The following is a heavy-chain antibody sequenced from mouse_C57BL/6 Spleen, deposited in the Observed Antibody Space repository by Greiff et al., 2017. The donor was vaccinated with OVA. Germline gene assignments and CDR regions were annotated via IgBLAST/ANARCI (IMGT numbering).Heavy chain of an antibody. D-gene: IGHD2-4*01. CDR1: GFTFSDYG. CDR3: ARDLYYDYDAFAY. V-gene: IGHV5-17*01. CDR2: ISSGSSTI. Sequence: EVKLQESGGGLVKPGGSLKLSCAASGFTFSDYGMHWVRQAPEKGLEWVAYISSGSSTIYYADTVKGRFTISRDNAKNTLFLQMTSLRSEDTAMYYCARDLYYDYDAFAYWGQGTLVTVSA. J-gene: IGHJ3*01.